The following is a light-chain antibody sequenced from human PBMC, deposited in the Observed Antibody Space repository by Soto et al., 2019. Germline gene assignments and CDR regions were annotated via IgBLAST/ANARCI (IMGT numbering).Light chain of an antibody. CDR3: MQALQTPRT. J-gene: IGKJ1*01. Sequence: DIVMTQSPLSLPVSPGEPASISCRSSQSLLHSNENNYLDWYLQKPGQSPQLLIYLGSNRASGVPDRFSGSGSGTDFTLKISRVEAEDVGVYYCMQALQTPRTFGQGTKVEIK. V-gene: IGKV2-28*01. CDR1: QSLLHSNENNY. CDR2: LGS.